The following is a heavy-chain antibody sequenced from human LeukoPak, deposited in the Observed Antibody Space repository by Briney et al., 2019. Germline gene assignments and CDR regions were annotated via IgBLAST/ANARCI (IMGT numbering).Heavy chain of an antibody. D-gene: IGHD3-22*01. CDR1: GYTFTSYG. Sequence: ASVKVSCKASGYTFTSYGISWVRQAPGQGLEWMGWISAYNGNTNYAQKLQGRVTMTIDTSTSTAYMELRSLRSDDTAVYYCARDRITMIVEGSYYYYYGMDVWGQGTTVTVSS. J-gene: IGHJ6*02. CDR2: ISAYNGNT. CDR3: ARDRITMIVEGSYYYYYGMDV. V-gene: IGHV1-18*01.